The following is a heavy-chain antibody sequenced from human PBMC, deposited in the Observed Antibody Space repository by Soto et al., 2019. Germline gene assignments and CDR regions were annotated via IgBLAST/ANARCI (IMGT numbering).Heavy chain of an antibody. CDR2: IIPIFGTA. CDR1: GGTFSSYA. CDR3: ARWGGAAAGPYYYGMDV. V-gene: IGHV1-69*01. J-gene: IGHJ6*02. D-gene: IGHD6-13*01. Sequence: QVQLVQSGAEVKKPGSSVKVSCKASGGTFSSYAISWVRQAPGQGLEWMGGIIPIFGTANYAQKFQGRVTITADESPSTAYMELSSLRSEDTAVYYCARWGGAAAGPYYYGMDVWGQGTTVTVS.